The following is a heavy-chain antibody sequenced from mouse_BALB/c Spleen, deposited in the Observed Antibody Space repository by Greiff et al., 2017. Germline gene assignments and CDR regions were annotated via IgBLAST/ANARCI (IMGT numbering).Heavy chain of an antibody. CDR2: IYPYNGGT. Sequence: VQLQQSGPELVKPGASVKISCKASGYTFTDYNMHWVKQSHGKSLEWIGYIYPYNGGTGYNQKFKSKATLTVDNSSSTAYMELRSLTSEDSAVYYCAREDYGSSYGFAYWGQGTLVTVSA. D-gene: IGHD1-1*01. CDR1: GYTFTDYN. V-gene: IGHV1S29*02. J-gene: IGHJ3*01. CDR3: AREDYGSSYGFAY.